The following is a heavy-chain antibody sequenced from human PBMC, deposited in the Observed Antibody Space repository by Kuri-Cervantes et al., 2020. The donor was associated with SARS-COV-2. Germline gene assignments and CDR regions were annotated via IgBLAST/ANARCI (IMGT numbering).Heavy chain of an antibody. CDR2: ISYDGRNT. Sequence: GGSLRLSCEASGFIFSDYAIDWVRQAPGKGLEWVAIISYDGRNTKFADSVKGRFTISRDNSKNVVYLQMNSLRIEDTAEYFCASDTSSWSSDYYDMDVWGQGTTVTVSS. CDR1: GFIFSDYA. J-gene: IGHJ6*02. CDR3: ASDTSSWSSDYYDMDV. D-gene: IGHD2-2*01. V-gene: IGHV3-30*14.